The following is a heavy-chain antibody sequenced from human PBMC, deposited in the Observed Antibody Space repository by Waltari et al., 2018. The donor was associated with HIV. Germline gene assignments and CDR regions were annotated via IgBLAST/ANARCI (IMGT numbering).Heavy chain of an antibody. J-gene: IGHJ6*02. CDR3: TGQGGIATFGVVVDV. D-gene: IGHD3-3*01. CDR2: IRNKANSYAT. V-gene: IGHV3-73*01. Sequence: EVQLVESGGGLVQPGGSLKLSCAASGFTSSGSAISWARQASGKGMEGIGRIRNKANSYATAYAASVKGRFTVSRDDSKNTAFLQMSSLKIEDTAVYYCTGQGGIATFGVVVDVWGQGTTVIV. CDR1: GFTSSGSA.